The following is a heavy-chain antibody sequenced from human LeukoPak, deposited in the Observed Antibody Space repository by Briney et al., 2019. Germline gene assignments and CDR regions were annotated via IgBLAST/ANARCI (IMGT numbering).Heavy chain of an antibody. CDR1: GYSISSGYH. J-gene: IGHJ6*03. CDR2: MYHSGST. D-gene: IGHD3-16*01. CDR3: ARGLYYMDV. Sequence: PSETLSLTCDASGYSISSGYHWGWIRQPPGKGLVWIGNMYHSGSTHYNPSLKSRVTMSVDTSKNQFSLKLSSVTAADTAVYYCARGLYYMDVWGKGTTVTVSS. V-gene: IGHV4-38-2*01.